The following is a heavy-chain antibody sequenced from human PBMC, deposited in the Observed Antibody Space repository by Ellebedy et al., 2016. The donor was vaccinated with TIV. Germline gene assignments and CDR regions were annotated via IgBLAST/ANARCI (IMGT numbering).Heavy chain of an antibody. CDR1: GYTFTSYG. J-gene: IGHJ4*02. Sequence: ASVKVSCKASGYTFTSYGIHWVRQAPGQGLQWMGWISTYNGNPDYSQRFQGRVTMTTDTSTSTAYMELRSLRSDDTAIFYCAREVGPAAGTDFWGQGTLVTVSS. CDR3: AREVGPAAGTDF. D-gene: IGHD6-13*01. CDR2: ISTYNGNP. V-gene: IGHV1-18*04.